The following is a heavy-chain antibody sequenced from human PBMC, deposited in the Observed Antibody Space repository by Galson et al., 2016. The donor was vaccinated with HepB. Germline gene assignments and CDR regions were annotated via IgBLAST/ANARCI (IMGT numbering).Heavy chain of an antibody. CDR2: ISTHSGKT. V-gene: IGHV1-18*01. CDR1: GYTFTSYG. J-gene: IGHJ1*01. Sequence: SVKVSCKASGYTFTSYGISWVRQAPGQGLEWMGWISTHSGKTIYAQKLQDRVTMTTDTSTNTAYLDLRSLRSGDTAVYYCARDFRLAAGTTSYFHHWGQGTLVT. CDR3: ARDFRLAAGTTSYFHH. D-gene: IGHD6-13*01.